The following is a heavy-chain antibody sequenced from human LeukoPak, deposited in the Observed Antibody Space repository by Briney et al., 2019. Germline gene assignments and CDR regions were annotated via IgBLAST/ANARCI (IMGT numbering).Heavy chain of an antibody. CDR3: TTDRLFFKY. Sequence: GGSLRLSCAASGFIFTNAWMTWVRQAPGKGLEWVGRVKSNTDGGTIDYAAPVKGRFTISRDDSKNILYLQMNDLKTEDTAVYYCTTDRLFFKYWGQGTLVTVSS. CDR1: GFIFTNAW. CDR2: VKSNTDGGTI. J-gene: IGHJ4*02. D-gene: IGHD6-6*01. V-gene: IGHV3-15*01.